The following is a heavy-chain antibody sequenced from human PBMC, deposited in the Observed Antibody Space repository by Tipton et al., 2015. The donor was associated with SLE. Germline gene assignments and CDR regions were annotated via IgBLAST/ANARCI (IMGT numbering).Heavy chain of an antibody. D-gene: IGHD7-27*01. CDR3: ARGPAGDDAFDI. J-gene: IGHJ3*02. CDR1: GGSISSGGYY. CDR2: IYYSGST. V-gene: IGHV4-31*03. Sequence: TLSLTCTVSGGSISSGGYYWSWIRQHPGKGLEWIGYIYYSGSTYYNPSLKSRLTMSVDTSRNQFSLKLSSVTAADTAVYYCARGPAGDDAFDIWGQGTMVTVSS.